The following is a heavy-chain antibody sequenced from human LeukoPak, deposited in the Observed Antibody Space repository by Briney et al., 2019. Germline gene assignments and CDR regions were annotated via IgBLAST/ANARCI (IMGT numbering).Heavy chain of an antibody. V-gene: IGHV1-46*01. CDR3: AREGITMAYGMDV. CDR1: GYTFTSYY. J-gene: IGHJ6*02. CDR2: INPSGGST. Sequence: ASVKVSCTASGYTFTSYYMHWVRQAPGQGLEWMGIINPSGGSTSYAQKFQGRVTMTRDTSTSTVYMELSSLRSEDTAVYYCAREGITMAYGMDVWGQGTTVTVSS. D-gene: IGHD3-10*01.